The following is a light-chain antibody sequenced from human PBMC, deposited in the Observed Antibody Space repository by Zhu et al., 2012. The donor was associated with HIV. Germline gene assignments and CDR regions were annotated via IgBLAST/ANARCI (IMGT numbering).Light chain of an antibody. Sequence: EIVMTQSPATLSVSPGKRATLSCRASESIKNNLVWYQQKSGQAPRLLISGASTRAAGIPARFSGSGSGTEFTLTISSMQSEDFAVYYCQQYINWPYTFGQGTRLDIK. V-gene: IGKV3-15*01. CDR2: GAS. CDR1: ESIKNN. CDR3: QQYINWPYT. J-gene: IGKJ2*01.